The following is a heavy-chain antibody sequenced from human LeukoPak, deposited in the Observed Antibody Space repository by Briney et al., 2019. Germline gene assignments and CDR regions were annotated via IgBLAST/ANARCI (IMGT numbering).Heavy chain of an antibody. J-gene: IGHJ4*02. CDR2: IYYRGNI. Sequence: PSETLSLTCTVSGGSISSSNYHWGWIRQPPGKGLEWIGSIYYRGNIYYNPSLKSRVTISVDTSRNQFSLKLTSVTAADTAVYYCARLINASPADYWGQGTLVTVSS. CDR3: ARLINASPADY. CDR1: GGSISSSNYH. D-gene: IGHD3-16*01. V-gene: IGHV4-39*01.